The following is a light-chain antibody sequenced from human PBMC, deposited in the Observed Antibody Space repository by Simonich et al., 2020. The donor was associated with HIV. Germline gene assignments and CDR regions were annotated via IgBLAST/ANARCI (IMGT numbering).Light chain of an antibody. CDR3: TSDSGIITPWV. CDR1: SSDVGGYNY. V-gene: IGLV2-14*03. Sequence: QSALTQPASVSGSPGQSITISCTGTSSDVGGYNYVSWYHQHPGQAPKLMIYDISNRPSGVSNRFSGSKSGNTASLTISGLQAEDEAHYYCTSDSGIITPWVFGGGTKLTVL. J-gene: IGLJ3*02. CDR2: DIS.